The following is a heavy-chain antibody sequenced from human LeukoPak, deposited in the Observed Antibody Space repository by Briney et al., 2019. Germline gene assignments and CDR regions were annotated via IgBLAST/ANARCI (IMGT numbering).Heavy chain of an antibody. V-gene: IGHV3-30*04. CDR3: ARDRGYCSGGSCYSAFDY. CDR2: ISHDGSDK. J-gene: IGHJ4*02. Sequence: GGSLRLSCAASGFTLSRYDMHWVRQAPGKGLGWVAIISHDGSDKYYADSVKGRFTISRDNSKNTLYVQMKSLGPEDTALYYCARDRGYCSGGSCYSAFDYWGQGTLVTVSS. D-gene: IGHD2-15*01. CDR1: GFTLSRYD.